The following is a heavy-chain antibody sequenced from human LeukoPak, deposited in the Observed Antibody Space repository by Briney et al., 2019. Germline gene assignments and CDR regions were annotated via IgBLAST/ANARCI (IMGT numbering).Heavy chain of an antibody. D-gene: IGHD4-17*01. CDR1: GYTFTDYY. J-gene: IGHJ4*02. V-gene: IGHV1-69-2*01. CDR3: ATLPSGDYATFDY. CDR2: VDPEDGKT. Sequence: VKVSCKVSGYTFTDYYMHWVQQAPGKGLEWMGLVDPEDGKTIYAEKFQGRVTITADTSTDTAYMELSSLRSEDTAVYYCATLPSGDYATFDYWGQGTLVTVSS.